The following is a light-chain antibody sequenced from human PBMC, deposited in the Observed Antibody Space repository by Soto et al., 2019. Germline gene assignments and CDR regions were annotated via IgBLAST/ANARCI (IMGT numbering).Light chain of an antibody. Sequence: QSALTQPASVSGSPGQWITISCTGTSSDVGAYNYDSWYQQYPGEAPKVIIYDVSHRPAGVSNRFSGSKSGNTASLTISGLQTQDEADYYCSSYTSATTYVFGTGIKVTVL. CDR2: DVS. V-gene: IGLV2-14*01. CDR1: SSDVGAYNY. CDR3: SSYTSATTYV. J-gene: IGLJ1*01.